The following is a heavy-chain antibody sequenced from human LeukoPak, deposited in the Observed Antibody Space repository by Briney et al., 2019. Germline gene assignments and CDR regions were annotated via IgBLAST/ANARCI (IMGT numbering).Heavy chain of an antibody. J-gene: IGHJ4*02. V-gene: IGHV4-38-2*02. D-gene: IGHD2-15*01. CDR3: TGEKAGTIVDY. CDR1: GYSISSGYY. Sequence: PSETLSLTCAVSGYSISSGYYWGWIRQPPGKGLEWIGSIHHSGSTYYNPSLKSRVTISVDMSKNQFSLKLSSVTAADTAAYFCTGEKAGTIVDYWGQGTLVTVSS. CDR2: IHHSGST.